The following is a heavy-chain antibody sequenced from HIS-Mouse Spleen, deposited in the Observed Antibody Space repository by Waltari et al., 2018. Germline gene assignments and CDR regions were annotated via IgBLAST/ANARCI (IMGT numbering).Heavy chain of an antibody. Sequence: QVQLQESGPGLVKPSETLSLTCTVSGGSISSYYWSWIRQPPGKGLEWIGYIYYRGSTNYNPSLKSRVTISVETSKNQFSLKLRSVTAADTAVYYCARASRDLLLPRYFDLWGRGTLVTISS. J-gene: IGHJ2*01. CDR2: IYYRGST. CDR1: GGSISSYY. CDR3: ARASRDLLLPRYFDL. V-gene: IGHV4-59*01.